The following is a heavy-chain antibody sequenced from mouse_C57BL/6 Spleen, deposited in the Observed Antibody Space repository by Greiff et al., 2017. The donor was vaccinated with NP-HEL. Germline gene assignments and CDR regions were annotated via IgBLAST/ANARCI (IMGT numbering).Heavy chain of an antibody. CDR1: GFTFSDYY. V-gene: IGHV5-16*01. J-gene: IGHJ2*01. Sequence: EVKLMESEGGLVQPGSSMKLSCTASGFTFSDYYMAWVRQVPEKGLEWVANINYDGSSTYYLDSLKSRFIISRDNAKNSLYLQMSSLKSEDTATYYCARGIHYFDYWGQGTTLTVSS. CDR2: INYDGSST. CDR3: ARGIHYFDY.